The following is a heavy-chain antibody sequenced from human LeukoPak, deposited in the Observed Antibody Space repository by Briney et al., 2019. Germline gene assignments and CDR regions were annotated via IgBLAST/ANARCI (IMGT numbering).Heavy chain of an antibody. Sequence: GGSLRLSCAASGFTFSSYAMSRVRQAPGKGLEWVSGISAGGGSTYYADSVKGRFTISRDDSKNTLYLQMNSLRVDDTAVYYCAKAYGYSNRGIDYWGQGTLVTVSS. J-gene: IGHJ4*02. D-gene: IGHD6-13*01. CDR3: AKAYGYSNRGIDY. V-gene: IGHV3-23*01. CDR2: ISAGGGST. CDR1: GFTFSSYA.